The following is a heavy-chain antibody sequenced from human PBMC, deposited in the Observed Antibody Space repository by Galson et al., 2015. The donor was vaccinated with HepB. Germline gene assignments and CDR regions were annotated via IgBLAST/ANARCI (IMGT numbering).Heavy chain of an antibody. D-gene: IGHD2-2*01. Sequence: SLRLSCAASGFTFSSYAMSWVRQAPGKGLEWVSAISGSGGSTYYADSVKGRFTISRDNSKNTLYLQMNSLRAEDTAVYYCAKKFGICSSTSCYRGWFDPWGQGTLVTVSS. CDR1: GFTFSSYA. CDR2: ISGSGGST. CDR3: AKKFGICSSTSCYRGWFDP. V-gene: IGHV3-23*01. J-gene: IGHJ5*02.